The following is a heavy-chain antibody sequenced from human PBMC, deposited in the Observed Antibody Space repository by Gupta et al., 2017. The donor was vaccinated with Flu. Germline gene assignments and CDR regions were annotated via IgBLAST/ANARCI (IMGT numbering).Heavy chain of an antibody. CDR3: TSGWDLVPGFNI. J-gene: IGHJ3*02. D-gene: IGHD1-26*01. Sequence: VPLVESGGGLVQPGGSLRLSCAASGFPFSGRMLDWVRQAPGKGPELVGRARYSGNSYIMGYDTYVKGRFTVSRDDSKNLFYLQMNSLKTEDAARYYCTSGWDLVPGFNIWGQGTMGIVSS. CDR2: ARYSGNSYIM. V-gene: IGHV3-72*01. CDR1: GFPFSGRM.